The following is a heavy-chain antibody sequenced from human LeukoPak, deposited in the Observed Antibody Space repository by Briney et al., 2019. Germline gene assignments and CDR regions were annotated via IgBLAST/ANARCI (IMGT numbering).Heavy chain of an antibody. CDR1: GFTVSSNY. CDR2: IYSGGST. CDR3: ARDLVDIVATSYYGMDV. V-gene: IGHV3-53*01. J-gene: IGHJ6*02. D-gene: IGHD5-12*01. Sequence: PGGSLRLSCAASGFTVSSNYMSWVRQAPGKGLEWVSVIYSGGSTYYADSVKGRFTISRDNSKNTLYLQMNSLRAEDTAVHYCARDLVDIVATSYYGMDVWGQGTTVTVSS.